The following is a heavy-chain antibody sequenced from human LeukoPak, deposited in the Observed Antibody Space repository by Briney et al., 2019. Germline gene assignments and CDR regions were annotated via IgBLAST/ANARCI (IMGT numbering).Heavy chain of an antibody. CDR2: ISGSGGST. J-gene: IGHJ4*02. D-gene: IGHD6-25*01. V-gene: IGHV3-23*01. Sequence: LPGGSLRLSCAASGFTFSSYGMSWVRQAPGKGLEWVSAISGSGGSTYYAGSVKGRFTISRDNSKNTLYLQMNSLRAEDTAVYYCAKEGTRDSSGWDYWGQGTLVTVSS. CDR1: GFTFSSYG. CDR3: AKEGTRDSSGWDY.